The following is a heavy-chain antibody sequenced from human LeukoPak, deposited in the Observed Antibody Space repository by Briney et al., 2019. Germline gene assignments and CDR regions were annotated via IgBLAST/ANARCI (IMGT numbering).Heavy chain of an antibody. D-gene: IGHD2-2*01. J-gene: IGHJ5*02. Sequence: GGSLRLSCAVSGFTFSDAWMTWVRQAPGRGLEWVGRIKSTFDGGATDYGATVRGRFTISRDDSENTLYLHMNNLKTDDTAVYYCTTALDTVSSRHPWGQGTQVTVSS. CDR2: IKSTFDGGAT. V-gene: IGHV3-15*01. CDR3: TTALDTVSSRHP. CDR1: GFTFSDAW.